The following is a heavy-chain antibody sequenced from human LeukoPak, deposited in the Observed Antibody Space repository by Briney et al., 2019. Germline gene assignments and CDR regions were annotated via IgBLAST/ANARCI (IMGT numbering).Heavy chain of an antibody. CDR3: ARATVVTYDAFDI. V-gene: IGHV4-30-2*01. CDR1: DGSISSGGYS. D-gene: IGHD4-23*01. J-gene: IGHJ3*02. CDR2: IYHSGST. Sequence: SETLSLTCAVSDGSISSGGYSWSWIRQPPGKGLEWIGYIYHSGSTYYNPSLKSRVTISVDRSKNQFSLKLSSVTAADTAVYYCARATVVTYDAFDIWGQGTMVTVSS.